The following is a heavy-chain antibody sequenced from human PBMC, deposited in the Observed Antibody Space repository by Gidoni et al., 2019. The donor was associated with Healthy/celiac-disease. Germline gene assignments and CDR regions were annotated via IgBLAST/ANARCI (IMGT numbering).Heavy chain of an antibody. CDR3: ARVTNYYDNPNSWYFDL. CDR1: GGSISRSYW. J-gene: IGHJ2*01. CDR2: IYHSGST. D-gene: IGHD3-22*01. V-gene: IGHV4-4*02. Sequence: QVQLQESGPGLVKPSGTLSLTCAVSGGSISRSYWWSWVRQPPGKGLEWIGEIYHSGSTNDNTSLKSRVTISVDKSKNQFSLKLSSVTAADTAVYYCARVTNYYDNPNSWYFDLWGRGTLVTVSS.